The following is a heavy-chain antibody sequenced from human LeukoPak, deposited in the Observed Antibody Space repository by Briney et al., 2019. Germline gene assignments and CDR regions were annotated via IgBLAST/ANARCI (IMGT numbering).Heavy chain of an antibody. V-gene: IGHV3-23*01. CDR3: AKGASGWTPFDY. CDR2: ISGSGGST. J-gene: IGHJ4*02. CDR1: GFTFSSYA. Sequence: GGTLRLSCAISGFTFSSYAMSWVRQAPGKGLEWVSAISGSGGSTYYADSVKGRFTISRDNSKSTLYVQMNSLRAEDTAVYYCAKGASGWTPFDYWGQGTLVTVSS. D-gene: IGHD6-19*01.